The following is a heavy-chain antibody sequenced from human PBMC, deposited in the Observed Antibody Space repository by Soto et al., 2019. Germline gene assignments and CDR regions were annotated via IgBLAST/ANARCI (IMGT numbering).Heavy chain of an antibody. Sequence: SETLSLTCTVSGVSISNSSYYWGWIRRPPGKGLEWIGTIYYSGITYYNPSLKSRVTISVDTSKNQFSLKLTSVTAADTAVYYCARHGSNWGQGTLVTVPS. CDR1: GVSISNSSYY. CDR2: IYYSGIT. J-gene: IGHJ4*02. CDR3: ARHGSN. V-gene: IGHV4-39*01.